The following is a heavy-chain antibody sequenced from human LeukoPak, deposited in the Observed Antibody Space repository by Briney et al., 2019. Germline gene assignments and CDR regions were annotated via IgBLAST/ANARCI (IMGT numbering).Heavy chain of an antibody. Sequence: RSLRLSCAASGFTFSSYAMHWVRQAPGKGLEWVAVISYDGSNKYYADSVKGRFTISRDNSKNTLYLQMNSLRAEDTAVYYCARDMGHLRFLEWLLTNTTGGFDYWGQGTLVTVSS. V-gene: IGHV3-30-3*01. J-gene: IGHJ4*02. CDR3: ARDMGHLRFLEWLLTNTTGGFDY. CDR1: GFTFSSYA. CDR2: ISYDGSNK. D-gene: IGHD3-3*01.